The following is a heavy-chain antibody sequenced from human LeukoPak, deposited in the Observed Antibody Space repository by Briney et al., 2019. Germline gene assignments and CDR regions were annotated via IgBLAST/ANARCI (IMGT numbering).Heavy chain of an antibody. J-gene: IGHJ1*01. CDR1: GFTFSSYA. CDR3: ARDRGAVAGLGYFQH. V-gene: IGHV3-30-3*01. D-gene: IGHD6-19*01. Sequence: GGSLRLSCAASGFTFSSYAMHWVRQAPGKGLEWVAVISYDGSNKYYADSVKGRFTISRDNSKNTLYLQMNSLRAEDTAVYYCARDRGAVAGLGYFQHWGQGTLVTVSS. CDR2: ISYDGSNK.